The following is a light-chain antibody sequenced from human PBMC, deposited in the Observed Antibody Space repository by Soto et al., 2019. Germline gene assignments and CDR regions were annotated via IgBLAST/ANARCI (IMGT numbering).Light chain of an antibody. CDR3: QAWDSSYVV. CDR1: TLGDKY. Sequence: SYELTQPPSVSVSPGQTASITCSGDTLGDKYACWYQQKPGQSPVLVIYQDSKRPSGIPERFSGYNSGNTATLTISGTQAMDEADYYCQAWDSSYVVFGGGTKLTVL. J-gene: IGLJ2*01. V-gene: IGLV3-1*01. CDR2: QDS.